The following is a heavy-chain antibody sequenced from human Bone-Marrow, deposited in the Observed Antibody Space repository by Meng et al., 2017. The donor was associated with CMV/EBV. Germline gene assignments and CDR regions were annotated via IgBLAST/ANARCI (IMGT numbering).Heavy chain of an antibody. CDR3: ARLEDGSGWFAP. J-gene: IGHJ5*02. CDR1: GGTFSSYA. CDR2: INPNSGGT. V-gene: IGHV1-2*02. D-gene: IGHD3-10*01. Sequence: ASVKVSCKASGGTFSSYAISWVRQAPGQGLEWMGWINPNSGGTNYAQKFQGRVTMTRDTSISTAYMELSRLRSDDTAVYYCARLEDGSGWFAPWGQGPLVPFYS.